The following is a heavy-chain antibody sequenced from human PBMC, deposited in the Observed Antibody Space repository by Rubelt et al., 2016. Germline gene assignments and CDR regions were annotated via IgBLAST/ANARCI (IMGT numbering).Heavy chain of an antibody. CDR2: ISYSGRT. J-gene: IGHJ5*02. CDR1: GGSISSSSYY. Sequence: QLQLQESGPGLVKPSETLSLTCTVSGGSISSSSYYWGWIRQPPGKGLEWIGSISYSGRTYYNPSLKSRVTISVETSKDQFSLKLSSVTAADTAVYYCARGSSGYSWRWFDPWGQGTLVTVSS. D-gene: IGHD5-18*01. V-gene: IGHV4-39*07. CDR3: ARGSSGYSWRWFDP.